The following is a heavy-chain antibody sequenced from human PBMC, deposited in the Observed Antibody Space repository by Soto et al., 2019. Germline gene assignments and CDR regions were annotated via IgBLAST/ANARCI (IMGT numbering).Heavy chain of an antibody. D-gene: IGHD6-13*01. V-gene: IGHV5-51*01. J-gene: IGHJ4*02. Sequence: VQPEKVSCHCSRYTFSNFWIGWVLQLPGQGLEWVGIIYPGDHETRYSPSFLGKVTISAGTSINTAYLQWSSLEASDSAFYFCARSPRSSPYFDFWGQGALVTVSS. CDR2: IYPGDHET. CDR1: RYTFSNFW. CDR3: ARSPRSSPYFDF.